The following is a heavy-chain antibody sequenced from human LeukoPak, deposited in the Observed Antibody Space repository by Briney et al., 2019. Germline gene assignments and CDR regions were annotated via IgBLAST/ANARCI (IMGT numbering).Heavy chain of an antibody. CDR1: GFTFRSYG. CDR3: AKGGADQSIDY. CDR2: ISNDGSNE. Sequence: PGGSLRLSCAASGFTFRSYGMHWVRQAPGKGLEWVAVISNDGSNEYYADSVKGRFTVSRDNSKSTLFLHMNSLRAEDTAVYYCAKGGADQSIDYWGQGTLVTAST. D-gene: IGHD1-26*01. V-gene: IGHV3-30*18. J-gene: IGHJ4*02.